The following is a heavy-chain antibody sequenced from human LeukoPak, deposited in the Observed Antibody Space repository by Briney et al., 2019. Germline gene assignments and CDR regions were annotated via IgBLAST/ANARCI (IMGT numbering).Heavy chain of an antibody. V-gene: IGHV4-38-2*02. CDR1: GYSISDDYH. CDR2: IYYSGST. CDR3: ARESRSSGSSADY. D-gene: IGHD3-10*01. J-gene: IGHJ4*02. Sequence: SETLSLTCTVSGYSISDDYHWGWVRQPPGKGLEWIGSIYYSGSTYYNPSLKSRVTISVDTSKSQFSLKLSSVTAADTAVYYCARESRSSGSSADYWGQGTLVTVSS.